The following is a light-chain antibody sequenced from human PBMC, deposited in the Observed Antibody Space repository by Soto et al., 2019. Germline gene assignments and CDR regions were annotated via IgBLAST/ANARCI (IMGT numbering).Light chain of an antibody. J-gene: IGKJ4*01. V-gene: IGKV3-15*01. CDR1: QSVGNN. CDR2: ATS. Sequence: ETVVTQSPATLSVSPGERATLSCRASQSVGNNFAWYQQKPGQAPRLLIFATSTRATGVPARFSGSGSGTECTLTISSLQSEDFAVYYCQQYGDWPLTFGGGAKVEIE. CDR3: QQYGDWPLT.